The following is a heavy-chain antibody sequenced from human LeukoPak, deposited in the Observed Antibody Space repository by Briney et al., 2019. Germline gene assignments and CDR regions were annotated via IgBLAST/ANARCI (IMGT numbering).Heavy chain of an antibody. Sequence: QTGGSLRLSCAASGFTFSSYAMSWVRQAPGKGLEWVSAISGSGGSTYYADSVKGRFTISRDNSKNTLYLQMNSLRAEDTAVYYCAKGAGDSSSWYAIFDYWGQGTLVTVSS. D-gene: IGHD6-13*01. CDR3: AKGAGDSSSWYAIFDY. V-gene: IGHV3-23*01. J-gene: IGHJ4*02. CDR1: GFTFSSYA. CDR2: ISGSGGST.